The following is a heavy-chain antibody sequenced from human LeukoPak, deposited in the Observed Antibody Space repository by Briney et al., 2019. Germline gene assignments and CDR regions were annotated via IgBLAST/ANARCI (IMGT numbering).Heavy chain of an antibody. D-gene: IGHD5-18*01. CDR2: IIPIFGTA. J-gene: IGHJ6*03. CDR3: ATAVDTAMVTAYYYYTDV. V-gene: IGHV1-69*05. CDR1: GGTFSSSA. Sequence: SVKVSCKASGGTFSSSAISWVRQAPGQGLEWMGGIIPIFGTANYAQKFQGRVTITTDESTSTAYMELSSLRSEDTAVYYCATAVDTAMVTAYYYYTDVWGKGTTVTVSS.